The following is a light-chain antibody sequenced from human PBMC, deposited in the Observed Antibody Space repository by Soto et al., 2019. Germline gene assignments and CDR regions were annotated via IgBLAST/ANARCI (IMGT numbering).Light chain of an antibody. CDR1: QSISSY. CDR2: AAS. Sequence: DIQMTQSPSSLSASVGDRVTITCRASQSISSYLNWYQQKPGKAPKLLIYAASSLHSGVPSRFSGSGSGTDFTVTISSLQPEDFATYYCQQSYSTLWTFGQGTKVEIK. CDR3: QQSYSTLWT. J-gene: IGKJ1*01. V-gene: IGKV1-39*01.